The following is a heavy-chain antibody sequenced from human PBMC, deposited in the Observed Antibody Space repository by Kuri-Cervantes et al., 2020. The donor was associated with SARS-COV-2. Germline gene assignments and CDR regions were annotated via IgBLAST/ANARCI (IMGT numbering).Heavy chain of an antibody. CDR2: ISWNSGSI. D-gene: IGHD6-19*01. J-gene: IGHJ4*02. V-gene: IGHV3-9*01. Sequence: SLRLSCAASGFTFDDYAMHWVRQAPGKGLEWVSGISWNSGSIGYADSVKGRFTISRDNSKNTLYLQMNSLRAEDTAVYYCAKATYSSGWSPDYWGQGTLVTVSS. CDR1: GFTFDDYA. CDR3: AKATYSSGWSPDY.